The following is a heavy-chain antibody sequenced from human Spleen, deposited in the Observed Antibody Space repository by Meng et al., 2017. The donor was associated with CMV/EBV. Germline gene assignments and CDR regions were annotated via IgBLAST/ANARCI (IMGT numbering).Heavy chain of an antibody. CDR1: GFSFTGYY. Sequence: KVYFKSSGFSFTGYYIHWVRQAPGQWLEWMGRIYPKTGATDYAQRFQGRVTMTRDTSISTAYMELSSLTSDDTAVYYCARALPGTFGYWGQGTLVTVSS. J-gene: IGHJ4*02. CDR3: ARALPGTFGY. CDR2: IYPKTGAT. D-gene: IGHD6-13*01. V-gene: IGHV1-2*06.